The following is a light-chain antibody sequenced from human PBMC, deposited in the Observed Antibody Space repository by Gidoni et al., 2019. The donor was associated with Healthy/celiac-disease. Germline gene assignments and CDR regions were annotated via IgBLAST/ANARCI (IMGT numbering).Light chain of an antibody. CDR3: QQLNSYPLT. CDR1: RGISSY. CDR2: AAS. Sequence: DIQLTQSPSFLSASVGDRVTITCRASRGISSYLAWYQQKPGKAPKLLIYAASTLQSGVPSRFSGSGSGTEFTLTISSLQPEDFATYYCQQLNSYPLTFGGGTMVEIK. J-gene: IGKJ4*01. V-gene: IGKV1-9*01.